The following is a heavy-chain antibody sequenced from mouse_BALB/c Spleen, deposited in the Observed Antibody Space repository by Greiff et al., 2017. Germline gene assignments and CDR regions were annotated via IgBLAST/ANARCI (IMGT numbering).Heavy chain of an antibody. V-gene: IGHV1-5*01. CDR1: GYTFTSYW. CDR3: TRSYYGSSQAWFAY. D-gene: IGHD1-1*01. CDR2: IYPGNSDT. Sequence: VQLQQSGTVLARPGASVKMSCKASGYTFTSYWMHWVKQRPGQGLEWIGAIYPGNSDTSYNQKFKGKAKLTAVTSTSTAYMELSSLTNEDSAVYYCTRSYYGSSQAWFAYWGPGTLVTVSA. J-gene: IGHJ3*01.